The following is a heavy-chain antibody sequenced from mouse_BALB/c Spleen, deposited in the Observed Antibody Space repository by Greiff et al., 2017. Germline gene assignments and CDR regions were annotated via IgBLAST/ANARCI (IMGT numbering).Heavy chain of an antibody. CDR1: GYSFTSYY. CDR2: IFPGSGNT. Sequence: VKLMESGPELVKPGASVKISCKASGYSFTSYYIHWVKQRPGQGLEWIGWIFPGSGNTKYNEKFKGKATLTADTSSSTAYMQLSSLTSEDSAVYFCARSGRYDLAWFAYWGQGTLVTVSA. J-gene: IGHJ3*01. CDR3: ARSGRYDLAWFAY. V-gene: IGHV1-66*01. D-gene: IGHD2-14*01.